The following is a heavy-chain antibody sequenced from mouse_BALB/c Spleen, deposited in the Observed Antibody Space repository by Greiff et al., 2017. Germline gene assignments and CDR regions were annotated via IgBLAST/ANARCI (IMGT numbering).Heavy chain of an antibody. J-gene: IGHJ1*01. CDR1: GYSITSGYY. Sequence: EVKLEESGPGLVKPSQSLSLTCSVTGYSITSGYYWNWIRQFPGNKLEWMGYISYDGSNNYNPSLKNRISITRDTSKNQFFLKLNSVTTEDTATYYCARYPYYYGSSPYFDVWGAGTTVTVSS. CDR3: ARYPYYYGSSPYFDV. D-gene: IGHD1-1*01. V-gene: IGHV3-6*02. CDR2: ISYDGSN.